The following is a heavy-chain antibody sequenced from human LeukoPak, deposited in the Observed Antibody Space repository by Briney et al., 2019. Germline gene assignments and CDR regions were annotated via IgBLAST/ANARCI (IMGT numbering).Heavy chain of an antibody. Sequence: PGGSLRLSCAASGFTFSSYAMSWVRQAPGKGLEWVSAISGSGGSTYYADSVKGRFTISRDNSKNTPYLQMNSLRAEDTAVYYCAKTGGNKLERPLGYWGQGTLVTVSS. D-gene: IGHD1-1*01. CDR3: AKTGGNKLERPLGY. J-gene: IGHJ4*02. CDR2: ISGSGGST. V-gene: IGHV3-23*01. CDR1: GFTFSSYA.